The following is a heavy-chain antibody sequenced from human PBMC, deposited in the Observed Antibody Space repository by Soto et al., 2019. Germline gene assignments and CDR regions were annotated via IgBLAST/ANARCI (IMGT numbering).Heavy chain of an antibody. CDR1: GFSLSTSGVG. CDR3: AYLPCSGGSCYWFSFSGMDV. J-gene: IGHJ6*02. D-gene: IGHD2-15*01. V-gene: IGHV2-5*02. CDR2: IYWDDDK. Sequence: QITLKESGPTLVKPTQTLTLTCTFSGFSLSTSGVGVAWIRQPPGKALEWLALIYWDDDKRYRPSLESRLTLHQEPSKNPVGLTMTNMDSVDTATYYCAYLPCSGGSCYWFSFSGMDVWGQGTTVTVSS.